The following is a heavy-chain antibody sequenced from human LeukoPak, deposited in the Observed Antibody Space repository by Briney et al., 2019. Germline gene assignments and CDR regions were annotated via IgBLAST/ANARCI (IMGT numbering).Heavy chain of an antibody. D-gene: IGHD6-19*01. CDR1: GFSFSSYS. Sequence: PGGSLRLSCAAPGFSFSSYSMNWVRQAPGKGLEWVSSISGSSDSSDYIYYADSVKGRFTISRDNAKNSLYLQMSSLRAEDTAVYYCARGPASIAVAGSYYRGQGTLVTVSS. CDR2: ISGSSDSSDYI. J-gene: IGHJ4*02. V-gene: IGHV3-21*01. CDR3: ARGPASIAVAGSYY.